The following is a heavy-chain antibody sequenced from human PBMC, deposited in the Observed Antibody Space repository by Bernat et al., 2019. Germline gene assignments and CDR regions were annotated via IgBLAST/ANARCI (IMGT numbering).Heavy chain of an antibody. CDR3: ARLVERTERRFDY. V-gene: IGHV3-15*07. J-gene: IGHJ4*02. Sequence: EVQLVESGGGLVKPGGSLRLSCAASGFTFSNAWMNWVRQAPGKGLEWVGRIKSKTDGGTTDYAAPVKGRFTISRDDSKNTLYLQMNSLRAEDTAVYYCARLVERTERRFDYWGQGTLVTVSS. D-gene: IGHD1-1*01. CDR1: GFTFSNAW. CDR2: IKSKTDGGTT.